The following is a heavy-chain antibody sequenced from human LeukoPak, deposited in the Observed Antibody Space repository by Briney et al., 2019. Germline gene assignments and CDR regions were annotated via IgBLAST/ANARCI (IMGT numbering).Heavy chain of an antibody. CDR2: IYYSGST. CDR1: GGSISSYY. J-gene: IGHJ4*02. V-gene: IGHV4-59*01. D-gene: IGHD2-2*01. CDR3: ARGVVPAAIIRY. Sequence: SETLSLTCTVSGGSISSYYWSWIRQPPGKGLEWIGYIYYSGSTNYNPSLKSRVTISVDTSKNQFSLKLSSVTAADTAVYYCARGVVPAAIIRYWGQGTLVTVSS.